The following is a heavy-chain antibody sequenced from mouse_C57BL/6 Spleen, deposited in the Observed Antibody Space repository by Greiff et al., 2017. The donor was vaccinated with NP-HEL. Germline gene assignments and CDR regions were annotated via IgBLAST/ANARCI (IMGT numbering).Heavy chain of an antibody. D-gene: IGHD1-1*01. CDR3: ARDQDYYGSSYDAMDY. CDR1: GFTFSSYA. V-gene: IGHV5-4*01. Sequence: EVMLVESGGGLVKPGGSLKLSCAASGFTFSSYAMSWVRQTPEKRLEWVATISDGGSYTYYPDNVKGRFTISRDNAKNNLYLQMSHLKSEDTAMYYCARDQDYYGSSYDAMDYWGQGTSVTVSS. J-gene: IGHJ4*01. CDR2: ISDGGSYT.